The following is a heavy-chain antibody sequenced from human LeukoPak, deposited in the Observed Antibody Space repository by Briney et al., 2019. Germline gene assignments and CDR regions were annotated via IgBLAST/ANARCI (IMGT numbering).Heavy chain of an antibody. CDR3: AKYVSAKGPPYALDV. D-gene: IGHD2/OR15-2a*01. CDR1: EFTFSSYA. J-gene: IGHJ6*02. Sequence: GGSLRLSCAASEFTFSSYAMQWVRQAPGKGLEWASGISASGGSTWYADSVKGRFTISRDNSKNTLYLQMNSLRAEDTAVYYCAKYVSAKGPPYALDVWGQGTTVTVSS. CDR2: ISASGGST. V-gene: IGHV3-23*01.